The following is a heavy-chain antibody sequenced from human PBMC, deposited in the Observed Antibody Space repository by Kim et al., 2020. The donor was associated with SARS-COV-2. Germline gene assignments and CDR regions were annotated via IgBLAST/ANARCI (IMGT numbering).Heavy chain of an antibody. V-gene: IGHV1-3*01. CDR2: INAGNGNT. D-gene: IGHD3-10*01. CDR1: GYTFTSYA. CDR3: ARDPLPLITMVRQPSLHTGWFDP. Sequence: ASVKVSCKASGYTFTSYAMHWVRQAPGQRLEWMGWINAGNGNTKYSQKFQGRVTITRDTSASTAYMELSSLRSEDTAVYYCARDPLPLITMVRQPSLHTGWFDPWGQGTLVTVSS. J-gene: IGHJ5*02.